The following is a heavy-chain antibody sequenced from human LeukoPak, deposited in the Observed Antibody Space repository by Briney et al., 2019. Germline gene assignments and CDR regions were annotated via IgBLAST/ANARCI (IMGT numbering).Heavy chain of an antibody. Sequence: SQTLSLTCAVSGGSISSGGYSWSWIRQPPGKGLEWIGYIYHSGSTYYNPSLKSRVTISVDRSKNQFSLKLSSVTAADTAVYYCASRDSSYLDYWGQGTLVTVSS. J-gene: IGHJ4*02. CDR1: GGSISSGGYS. V-gene: IGHV4-30-2*01. CDR3: ASRDSSYLDY. D-gene: IGHD6-6*01. CDR2: IYHSGST.